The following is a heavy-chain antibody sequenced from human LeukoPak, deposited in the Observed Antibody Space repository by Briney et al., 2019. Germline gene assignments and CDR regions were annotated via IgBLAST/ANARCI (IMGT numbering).Heavy chain of an antibody. CDR2: IKQDGSEK. CDR1: GFTFSSYW. D-gene: IGHD6-13*01. CDR3: ARQGISSRGAFDI. J-gene: IGHJ3*02. V-gene: IGHV3-7*01. Sequence: GGSLRLSCAASGFTFSSYWMSWVRQAPGKGLEWVASIKQDGSEKYYVDSVKGRFTISRDNAKNSLYLQMNSLRAEDTAVYYCARQGISSRGAFDIWGQGTMVTVSS.